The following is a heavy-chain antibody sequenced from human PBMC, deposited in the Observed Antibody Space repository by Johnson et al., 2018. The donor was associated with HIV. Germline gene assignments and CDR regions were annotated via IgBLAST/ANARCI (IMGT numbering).Heavy chain of an antibody. J-gene: IGHJ3*02. D-gene: IGHD3-16*02. CDR1: GFTVSTNY. CDR3: ARENYDYVWESYRKGGAFDI. CDR2: IYGGGTT. V-gene: IGHV3-66*01. Sequence: VQLVESGGGLVQPGRSLRLSCAASGFTVSTNYLTWVRQAPGKGLEWVSLIYGGGTTYYADSVKGRFTVSRDNSKNTLYLQMNSLTAEDTAVYYCARENYDYVWESYRKGGAFDIWGKGTMVTVSS.